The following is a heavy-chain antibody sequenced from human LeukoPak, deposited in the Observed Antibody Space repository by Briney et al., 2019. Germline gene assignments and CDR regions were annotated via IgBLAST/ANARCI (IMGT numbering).Heavy chain of an antibody. J-gene: IGHJ4*02. CDR3: ARDIGDYYGSGSYWLL. CDR2: VNPHSGGT. CDR1: GYSFIDYY. V-gene: IGHV1-2*02. Sequence: GASVKVSCNAAGYSFIDYYIHWVRQAPGQGLEGMGWVNPHSGGTKFAQEFQGRVTMTRDTSINTADMEVSSLRSDDTAVYYCARDIGDYYGSGSYWLLWGQGTLVTVAS. D-gene: IGHD3-10*01.